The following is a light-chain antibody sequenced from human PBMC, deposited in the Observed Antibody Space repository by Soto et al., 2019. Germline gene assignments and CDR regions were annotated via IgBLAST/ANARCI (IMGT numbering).Light chain of an antibody. CDR1: SSDIGDYSS. CDR3: SSYTNSVTLV. V-gene: IGLV2-14*01. CDR2: GVS. J-gene: IGLJ1*01. Sequence: QSALTQPASVSGSPGQSITVSCTGTSSDIGDYSSVAWYQQRPGKAPKLMIYGVSNRPSGVSDRFSGSKSGNSASLTISGLQAEDEADYYCSSYTNSVTLVFGIGTKLTVL.